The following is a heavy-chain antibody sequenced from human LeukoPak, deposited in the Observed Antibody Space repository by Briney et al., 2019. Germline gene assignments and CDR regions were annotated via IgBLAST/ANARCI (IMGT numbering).Heavy chain of an antibody. D-gene: IGHD5-18*01. CDR1: GFTFSSYS. CDR3: ARGGYGGIDY. J-gene: IGHJ4*02. Sequence: GGSLRLSCAASGFTFSSYSMNWVRQAPGKGLEWVSYISSDSRTIYYADSVKGRFTISRDNAKNSLYLQMKSLRDEDTAVYYCARGGYGGIDYWGQGTLVTVSS. V-gene: IGHV3-48*02. CDR2: ISSDSRTI.